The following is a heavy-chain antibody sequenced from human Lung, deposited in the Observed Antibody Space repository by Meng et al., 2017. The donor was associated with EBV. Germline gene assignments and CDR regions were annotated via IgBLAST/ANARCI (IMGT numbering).Heavy chain of an antibody. Sequence: QGKLQKSGPGPVKPSQNLSLTCTVAGGSISSGGYYWSWIRQPPGKGLEWIGYIYYSGSTYYNPSLKSRVTISVDTSKNQFSLKLSSVTAADTAVYYCAREWCSGGSCYPDYWGQGTLVTVSS. J-gene: IGHJ4*02. CDR2: IYYSGST. CDR1: GGSISSGGYY. D-gene: IGHD2-15*01. V-gene: IGHV4-30-4*01. CDR3: AREWCSGGSCYPDY.